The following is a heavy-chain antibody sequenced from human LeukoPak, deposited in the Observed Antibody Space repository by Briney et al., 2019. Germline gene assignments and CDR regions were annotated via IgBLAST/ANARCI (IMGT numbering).Heavy chain of an antibody. J-gene: IGHJ5*02. V-gene: IGHV4-39*01. CDR3: ARHEYSGSYYGLSWFDP. CDR1: GGSISSSGYY. D-gene: IGHD1-26*01. CDR2: IYYSGST. Sequence: SETLSLTCTVSGGSISSSGYYWGWIRQPPGKGLEWVASIYYSGSTYYNPSLKSRVTISVDTSKNQLSLKLSSLNAADTAVYYCARHEYSGSYYGLSWFDPWGQGTLVTVSS.